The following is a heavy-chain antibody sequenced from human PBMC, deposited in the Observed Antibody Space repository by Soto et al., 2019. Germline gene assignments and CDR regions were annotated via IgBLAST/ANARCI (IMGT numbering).Heavy chain of an antibody. CDR3: AKPRNSSPGNSYYGMDV. CDR2: ISGSGGST. J-gene: IGHJ6*02. D-gene: IGHD6-13*01. V-gene: IGHV3-23*01. CDR1: GFTFSSYA. Sequence: PGGSLRLSCAASGFTFSSYAMSWVRQAPGKGLEWVSAISGSGGSTYYADSVKGRFTISRDNSKNTLYLQMNSLRAEDTAVYYCAKPRNSSPGNSYYGMDVWGQGTTVTVAS.